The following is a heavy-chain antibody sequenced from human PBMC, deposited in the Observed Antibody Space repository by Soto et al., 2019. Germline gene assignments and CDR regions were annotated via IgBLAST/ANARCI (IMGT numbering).Heavy chain of an antibody. J-gene: IGHJ4*02. V-gene: IGHV3-48*02. CDR1: GFTFSSYS. CDR3: ARDLTSYYDSSGYYLDY. CDR2: ISSSGSTI. Sequence: EVQLVESGGGLVQPGGSLRLSCAASGFTFSSYSMNWVRQAPRKGLEWVSYISSSGSTIYYADSVKGRFTISRDNAKNSLYLQMNSLRDEDTAVYYCARDLTSYYDSSGYYLDYWGQGTLVTVSS. D-gene: IGHD3-22*01.